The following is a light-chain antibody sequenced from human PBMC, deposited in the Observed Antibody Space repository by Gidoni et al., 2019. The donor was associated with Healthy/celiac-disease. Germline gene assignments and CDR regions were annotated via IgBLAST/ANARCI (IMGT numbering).Light chain of an antibody. Sequence: DLQMTQSPSSLSASVGDRVTITCRASQSMSSYLNWYQQKPGKAPKLLIYAASSLQSGVPSRFSGSGSGTDFTLTISSLQPEDFATYYCQQRYSTPPWTFXQXTKVEIK. CDR1: QSMSSY. CDR2: AAS. J-gene: IGKJ1*01. CDR3: QQRYSTPPWT. V-gene: IGKV1-39*01.